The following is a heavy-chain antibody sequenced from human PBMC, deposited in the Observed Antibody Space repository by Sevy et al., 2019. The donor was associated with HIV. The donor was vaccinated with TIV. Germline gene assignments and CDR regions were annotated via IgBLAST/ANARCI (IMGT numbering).Heavy chain of an antibody. D-gene: IGHD6-13*01. V-gene: IGHV4-4*02. CDR1: GGSISSSNW. CDR2: IYRSGST. J-gene: IGHJ5*02. Sequence: SETLSLTCAVSGGSISSSNWWSWVRQPPGKGLEWIGVIYRSGSTNYNPSLKSRVTISVDKSKNQFSLKLSSVTAADTAVYYCARRYSSSWTNWFDPWGQGTLVTVSS. CDR3: ARRYSSSWTNWFDP.